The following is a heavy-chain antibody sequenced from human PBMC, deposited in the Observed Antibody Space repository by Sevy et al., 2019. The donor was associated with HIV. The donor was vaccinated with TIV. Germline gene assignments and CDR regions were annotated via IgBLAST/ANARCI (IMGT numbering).Heavy chain of an antibody. CDR1: GGTFSSYA. Sequence: ASVKVSCKASGGTFSSYAISWVRQAPGQGLEWMGGIIPIFGTANYAQKFQGRVTITADESTSTAYMELSSLRSEDTAMYYCARDSGDTAMALDYWGQGTLVTVSS. D-gene: IGHD5-18*01. V-gene: IGHV1-69*13. CDR2: IIPIFGTA. CDR3: ARDSGDTAMALDY. J-gene: IGHJ4*02.